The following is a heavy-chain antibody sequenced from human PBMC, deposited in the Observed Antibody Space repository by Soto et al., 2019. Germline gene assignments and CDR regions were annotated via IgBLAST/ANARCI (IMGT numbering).Heavy chain of an antibody. J-gene: IGHJ6*02. CDR3: ARSQGSSTSLEIYYYYYYGMDV. V-gene: IGHV1-69*01. CDR2: IIPISDTT. D-gene: IGHD2-2*01. CDR1: GGTFSSYA. Sequence: QVQLVQSGAEVKKPGSSVKVSCKASGGTFSSYAISWVRRAPGQGLEWMGGIIPISDTTNYGQKFQGRVTITADESTSTAYMELSSLRSEDTAVYYCARSQGSSTSLEIYYYYYYGMDVWGQGTTVTVSS.